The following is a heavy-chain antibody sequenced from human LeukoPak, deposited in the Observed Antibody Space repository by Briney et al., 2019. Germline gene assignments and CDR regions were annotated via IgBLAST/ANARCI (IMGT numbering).Heavy chain of an antibody. J-gene: IGHJ4*02. D-gene: IGHD1-26*01. Sequence: PSQTLSLTCTVSGGSISSLYWSWVCHPPGKGLECMAYIFSSGSTDYHPSLKSRLTISIDTSKNQFFLKLSSVTAADAALYFCARGWGYWVNWGQGTLVTVSS. CDR1: GGSISSLY. V-gene: IGHV4-59*11. CDR2: IFSSGST. CDR3: ARGWGYWVN.